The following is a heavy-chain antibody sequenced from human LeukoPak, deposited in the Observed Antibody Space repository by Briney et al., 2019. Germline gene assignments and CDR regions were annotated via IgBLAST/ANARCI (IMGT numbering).Heavy chain of an antibody. V-gene: IGHV3-15*01. J-gene: IGHJ4*02. CDR2: IKSKTDGGTT. CDR3: TTAGHDSSGYYHDY. Sequence: GGFLRLSCAASGFTFSNAWMSWVRQAPGKGLEWVGRIKSKTDGGTTDYAAPVKGRFTISRDDSKNTLYLQMNSLKTEDTAVYYCTTAGHDSSGYYHDYWGQGTLVTVSS. CDR1: GFTFSNAW. D-gene: IGHD3-22*01.